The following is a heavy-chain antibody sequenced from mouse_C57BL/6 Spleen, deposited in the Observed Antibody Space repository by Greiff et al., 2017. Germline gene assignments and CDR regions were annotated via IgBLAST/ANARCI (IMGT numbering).Heavy chain of an antibody. D-gene: IGHD3-1*01. J-gene: IGHJ2*01. Sequence: QVQLQQPGAELVKPGASVKLSCKASGYTFTSYWMQWVKQRPGQGLEWIGEIDPSDSYTNYNQKFKGKATLTVDTSSSTAYMQLSSLTSEDSAVYYCAGLPHFDYWGQGTTLTVSS. V-gene: IGHV1-50*01. CDR1: GYTFTSYW. CDR3: AGLPHFDY. CDR2: IDPSDSYT.